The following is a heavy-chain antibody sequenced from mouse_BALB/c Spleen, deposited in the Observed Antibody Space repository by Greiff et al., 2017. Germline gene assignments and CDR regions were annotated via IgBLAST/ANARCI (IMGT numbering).Heavy chain of an antibody. CDR3: ARWHGYDGLAY. CDR1: GFNIKDTY. D-gene: IGHD2-2*01. Sequence: VQLQQSGAELVKPGASVKLSCTASGFNIKDTYMHWVKQRPEQGLEWIGRIDPANGNTKYDPKFQGKATITADTSSNTAYLQLSSLTSEDTAVYYCARWHGYDGLAYWGQGTRGTVSA. CDR2: IDPANGNT. J-gene: IGHJ3*01. V-gene: IGHV14-3*02.